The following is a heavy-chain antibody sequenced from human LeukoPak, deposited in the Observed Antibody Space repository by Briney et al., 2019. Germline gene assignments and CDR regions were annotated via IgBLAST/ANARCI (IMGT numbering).Heavy chain of an antibody. CDR3: ARDVRGPLDY. J-gene: IGHJ4*02. V-gene: IGHV3-30*03. Sequence: PGRSLRLSCAASGFTFSSYGMHWVRQAPGKGLEWVAVISYDGSNKYYADSVKGRFTISRDNSKNTLYLQMNSLRAEDTAVYYCARDVRGPLDYWGQGTLVTVSS. D-gene: IGHD3-10*02. CDR2: ISYDGSNK. CDR1: GFTFSSYG.